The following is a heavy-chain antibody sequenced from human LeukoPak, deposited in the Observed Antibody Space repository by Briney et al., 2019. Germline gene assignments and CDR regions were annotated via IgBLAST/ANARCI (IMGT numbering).Heavy chain of an antibody. Sequence: PGRSLRLSCAASGFTFSSYGMHWVRQAPGKGLEWVAVIWYDGSNKYYADSVKGRFTISRDNSKNTLYLQMNSLRAEDTAVYYCARDYYDSSGSLAYWGQGTLVTVSS. CDR3: ARDYYDSSGSLAY. CDR2: IWYDGSNK. D-gene: IGHD3-22*01. J-gene: IGHJ4*02. V-gene: IGHV3-33*01. CDR1: GFTFSSYG.